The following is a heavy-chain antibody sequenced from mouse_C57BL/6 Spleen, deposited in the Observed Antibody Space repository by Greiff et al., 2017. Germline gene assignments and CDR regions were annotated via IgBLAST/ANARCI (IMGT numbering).Heavy chain of an antibody. CDR1: GYSFTSYY. V-gene: IGHV1-66*01. Sequence: VQLQQSGPELVKPGASVKISCKASGYSFTSYYIHWVKQRPGQGLEWIGWIYPGSGNTKYNEKFKGKATLTADTSSSTAYMQLSRLTSEDSAVXYCAREGNYYGSSYEANWEEGAMDDGGQGTSVTVSS. CDR3: AREGNYYGSSYEANWEEGAMDD. D-gene: IGHD1-1*01. J-gene: IGHJ4*01. CDR2: IYPGSGNT.